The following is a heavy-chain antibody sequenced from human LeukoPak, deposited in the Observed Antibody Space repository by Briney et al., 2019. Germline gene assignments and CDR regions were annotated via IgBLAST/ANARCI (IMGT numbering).Heavy chain of an antibody. D-gene: IGHD3-3*01. CDR2: FYTSGST. Sequence: SETLSLTCTVSGASISSYYWTWIRQPAGKGLEWIGRFYTSGSTNYNPSLKSRVSMSVDTSKNQFSLNLTSVTAADTAVYYCARGEGRFPFDYWGQGTLVTVSS. CDR3: ARGEGRFPFDY. CDR1: GASISSYY. V-gene: IGHV4-4*07. J-gene: IGHJ4*02.